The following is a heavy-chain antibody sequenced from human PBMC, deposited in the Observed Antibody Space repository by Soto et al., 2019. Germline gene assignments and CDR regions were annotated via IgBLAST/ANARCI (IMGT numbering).Heavy chain of an antibody. CDR1: VFTGSSNY. CDR3: AKHKSATYHGGFDY. V-gene: IGHV3-53*01. CDR2: IYSGGST. Sequence: GSLRLSCAASVFTGSSNYMSWVRQAPGKGLEWVSVIYSGGSTYYADSVKGRFTISRDNSKNTLYLQMNSLRAEDTAVYYCAKHKSATYHGGFDYWGQRTLVTVSS. J-gene: IGHJ4*02. D-gene: IGHD2-2*01.